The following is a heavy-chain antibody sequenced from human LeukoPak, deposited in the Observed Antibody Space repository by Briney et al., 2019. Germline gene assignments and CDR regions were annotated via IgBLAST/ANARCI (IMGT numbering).Heavy chain of an antibody. CDR2: VIPILGIA. CDR1: GGTFSSYA. Sequence: SVKVPCKASGGTFSSYAMSWVRQAPGQGLEWMGRVIPILGIANYAQKFQGRVTITADKSTSTAYMELSSLRSEDTAVYYCARDDIVATNGLNYWGQGTLVTVSS. J-gene: IGHJ4*02. CDR3: ARDDIVATNGLNY. V-gene: IGHV1-69*04. D-gene: IGHD5-12*01.